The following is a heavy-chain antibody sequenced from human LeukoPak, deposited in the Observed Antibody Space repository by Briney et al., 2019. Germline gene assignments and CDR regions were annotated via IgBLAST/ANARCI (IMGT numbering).Heavy chain of an antibody. CDR1: GFTVSSNY. Sequence: SGGSLRLSCAASGFTVSSNYMSWVRQAPGKGLEWVSAISGSGGSTYYADSVKGRFTISRDNSKNTLYLQMNSLRAEDTAVYYCAKEPSHFSYFDYWGQGTLVTVSS. V-gene: IGHV3-23*01. CDR2: ISGSGGST. J-gene: IGHJ4*02. D-gene: IGHD2-2*01. CDR3: AKEPSHFSYFDY.